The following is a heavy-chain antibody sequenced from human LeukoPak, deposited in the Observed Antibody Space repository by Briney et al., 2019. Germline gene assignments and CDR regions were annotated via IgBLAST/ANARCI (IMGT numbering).Heavy chain of an antibody. D-gene: IGHD3-22*01. J-gene: IGHJ4*02. CDR2: IIPILGIA. Sequence: GSSVKVSCKASGGTFSSYTISWVLQAPGQGLEWMGRIIPILGIANYAQKFQGRVTITADKSTSTAYMELSSLRSEDTAVYYCARANLYYYDSSGHYGGDFDYWGQGTLVTVSS. CDR3: ARANLYYYDSSGHYGGDFDY. V-gene: IGHV1-69*02. CDR1: GGTFSSYT.